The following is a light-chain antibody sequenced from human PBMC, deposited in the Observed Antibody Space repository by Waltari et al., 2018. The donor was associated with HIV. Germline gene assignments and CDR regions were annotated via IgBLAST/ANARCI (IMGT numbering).Light chain of an antibody. V-gene: IGLV1-47*01. CDR2: RNN. Sequence: QSVLTQPPSASGTPGQRVTISCSGSRSNIGHHDLYWFQPLPVPATNPLIYRNNQRPSGVPDRFTGSKSGTSVSLAISGLRSEDEADYYCDAWDDSLSGRVFGGGTKLTVL. CDR1: RSNIGHHD. CDR3: DAWDDSLSGRV. J-gene: IGLJ3*02.